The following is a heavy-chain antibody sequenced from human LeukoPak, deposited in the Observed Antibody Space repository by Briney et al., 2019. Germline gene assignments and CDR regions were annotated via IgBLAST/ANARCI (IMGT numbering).Heavy chain of an antibody. D-gene: IGHD3-3*01. CDR2: IYHSGNT. Sequence: SETLSLTCTVSGYSISRGYYWGWIRQPPGKGLEWIGSIYHSGNTYYNPSLKSRVTMSVDTSKNQFSLKLSSVTAADTAVYYCARAVNDFWSGYELNWFDPWGQGTLVTVSS. V-gene: IGHV4-38-2*02. CDR3: ARAVNDFWSGYELNWFDP. CDR1: GYSISRGYY. J-gene: IGHJ5*02.